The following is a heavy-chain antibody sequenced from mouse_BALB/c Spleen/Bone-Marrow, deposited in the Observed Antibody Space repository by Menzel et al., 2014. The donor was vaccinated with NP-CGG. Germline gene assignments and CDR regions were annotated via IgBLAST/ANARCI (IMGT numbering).Heavy chain of an antibody. CDR1: GYTFTDYW. D-gene: IGHD4-1*01. CDR3: TTLGRFAY. V-gene: IGHV1-7*01. Sequence: QVQLQQPGAELAKPGASVKMSCKASGYTFTDYWMHWVKQRPGQGLEWIGYINPSSGYTEYNQKFKDKATLTADKSSSTAYMQLNILTSEDSAVYYCTTLGRFAYWGQGTLVTVSA. J-gene: IGHJ3*01. CDR2: INPSSGYT.